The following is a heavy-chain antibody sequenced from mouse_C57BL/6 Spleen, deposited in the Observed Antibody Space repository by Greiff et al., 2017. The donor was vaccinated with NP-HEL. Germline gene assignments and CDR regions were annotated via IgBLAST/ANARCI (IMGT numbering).Heavy chain of an antibody. V-gene: IGHV5-6*02. D-gene: IGHD2-3*01. Sequence: DVMLVESGGDLVKPGGSLKLSCAASGFTFSSYGMSWVRQTPDKRLEWVATISSGGSYTYYPDSVKGRFTISRDNAKNTLYLQMSSLKSEDTAMYYCARHDRNWYFDVWGTGTTVTVSS. CDR1: GFTFSSYG. CDR3: ARHDRNWYFDV. J-gene: IGHJ1*03. CDR2: ISSGGSYT.